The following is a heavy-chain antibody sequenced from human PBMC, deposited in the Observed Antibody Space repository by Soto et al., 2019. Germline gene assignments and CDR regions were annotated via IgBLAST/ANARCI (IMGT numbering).Heavy chain of an antibody. V-gene: IGHV4-39*01. CDR2: VYYSASS. Sequence: SETLSLTCTVSGDSIATGCNHWDWIRQSPGGRLEWIGGVYYSASSYYNPSLRSRVTISLNLSANQISLRLTSVTAADAAVYFCARRRDTHPFGGLDVWGQGPLVTVSS. CDR3: ARRRDTHPFGGLDV. J-gene: IGHJ1*01. D-gene: IGHD3-16*01. CDR1: GDSIATGCNH.